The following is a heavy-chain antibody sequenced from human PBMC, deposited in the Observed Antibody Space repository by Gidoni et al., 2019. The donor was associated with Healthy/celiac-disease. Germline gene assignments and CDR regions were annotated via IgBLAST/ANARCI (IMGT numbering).Heavy chain of an antibody. J-gene: IGHJ6*02. D-gene: IGHD3-9*01. Sequence: QVQLQESGPGLVKPSETLSLTCTVSGGSISSYYWSWIRQPPGKGLEWIGYIYYSGSTNYNPSLKSRVTISVDTSKNQFSLKLSSVTAADTAVYYCARDHFYDILTGYAYGMDVWGQGTTVTVSS. CDR3: ARDHFYDILTGYAYGMDV. V-gene: IGHV4-59*01. CDR1: GGSISSYY. CDR2: IYYSGST.